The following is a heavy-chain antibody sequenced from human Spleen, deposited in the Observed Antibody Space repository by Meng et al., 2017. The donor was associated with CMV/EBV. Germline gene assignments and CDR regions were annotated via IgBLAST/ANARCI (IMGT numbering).Heavy chain of an antibody. Sequence: GESLKISCAASGFTFSSYSMNWVRQAPGKGLEWVSYISSSSSTIYYADSVKGRFTISRDNAENSLYLQMNSLRAEDTAVYYCAREKSWAISDWGQGTLVTVSS. CDR2: ISSSSSTI. V-gene: IGHV3-48*04. CDR1: GFTFSSYS. D-gene: IGHD3-3*01. J-gene: IGHJ4*02. CDR3: AREKSWAISD.